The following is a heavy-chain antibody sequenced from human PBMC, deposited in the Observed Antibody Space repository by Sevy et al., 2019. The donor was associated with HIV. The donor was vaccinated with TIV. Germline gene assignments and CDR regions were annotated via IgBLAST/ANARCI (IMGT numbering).Heavy chain of an antibody. V-gene: IGHV4-4*02. Sequence: SETLSLTCVVSGGSISSSNWWSWVRQPPGKGLEWIGEVYHSGSTNYNPSLESRVSISIDKSKNHFSLKVNSVTAADTAVYHCARDDSALYSYGLDLWGQVTTVTVSS. CDR1: GGSISSSNW. J-gene: IGHJ6*02. CDR3: ARDDSALYSYGLDL. D-gene: IGHD2-21*01. CDR2: VYHSGST.